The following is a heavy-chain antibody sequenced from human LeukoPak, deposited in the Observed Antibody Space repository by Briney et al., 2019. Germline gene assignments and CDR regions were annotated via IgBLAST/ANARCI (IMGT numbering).Heavy chain of an antibody. V-gene: IGHV1-69*04. Sequence: SVKVSCKASGATFSSYAISWVRQAPGQGLEWMGRIIPIFGIANYAQKFQGRVTITADKSTSTAYMELSSLRSEDTAVYYCAIGTLIVGATAPFDYWGQGTLVTVSS. CDR3: AIGTLIVGATAPFDY. CDR2: IIPIFGIA. CDR1: GATFSSYA. D-gene: IGHD1-26*01. J-gene: IGHJ4*02.